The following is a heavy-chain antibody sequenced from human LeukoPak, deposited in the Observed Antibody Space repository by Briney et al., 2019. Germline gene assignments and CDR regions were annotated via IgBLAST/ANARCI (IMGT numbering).Heavy chain of an antibody. J-gene: IGHJ3*02. CDR3: AKDRSAPHMLWNAFDI. V-gene: IGHV3-21*01. Sequence: PGGSLRLSCVGSGFTFSKYHMNWVRQAPGKGLEWVSSITTSSGYIYYSDSVGGRFTISRDNAKNSMYLQMNSLRAEDTAMYYCAKDRSAPHMLWNAFDIWGQGTMVTVSS. CDR1: GFTFSKYH. D-gene: IGHD2-8*01. CDR2: ITTSSGYI.